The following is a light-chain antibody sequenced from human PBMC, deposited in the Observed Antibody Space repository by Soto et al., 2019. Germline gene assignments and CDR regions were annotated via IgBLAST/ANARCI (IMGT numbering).Light chain of an antibody. V-gene: IGLV2-11*01. CDR3: CSFAGSFSYV. Sequence: QSALTQPCSVSGSPGQSVTISCTGTSSDVGRYDYVSWYQQHPGKAPKLIIYDVTERPAGVPDRFSGSKSGNTASLTISGLQAEDEADYSCCSFAGSFSYVFGGGTKVTVL. CDR1: SSDVGRYDY. J-gene: IGLJ1*01. CDR2: DVT.